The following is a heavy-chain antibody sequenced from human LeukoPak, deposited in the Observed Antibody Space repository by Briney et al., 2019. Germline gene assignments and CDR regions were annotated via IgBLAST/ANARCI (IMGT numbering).Heavy chain of an antibody. CDR3: AFPAHHWLVRGAFDI. V-gene: IGHV3-23*01. CDR2: ISGTGDNS. D-gene: IGHD6-19*01. J-gene: IGHJ3*02. Sequence: GGSLRLSCAASGFAFSSYDMNWVRQAAGKGLEWVSQISGTGDNSDYADSVKGRFTISRDNSKRTLYLQLNNLRVEDTAVYYCAFPAHHWLVRGAFDIWGQGTVVTVSS. CDR1: GFAFSSYD.